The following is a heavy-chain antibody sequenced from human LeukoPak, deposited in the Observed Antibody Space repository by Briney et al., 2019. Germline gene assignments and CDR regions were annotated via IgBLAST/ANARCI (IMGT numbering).Heavy chain of an antibody. J-gene: IGHJ5*02. V-gene: IGHV4-38-2*02. D-gene: IGHD3-10*01. CDR3: ARGPRFGELLWHWFDP. CDR1: GYSISSGHY. CDR2: MYHSGST. Sequence: PSETLSHTCTVSGYSISSGHYWGWIRQPPGKGLEWIGSMYHSGSTYYNPPLKSRVTISEDTSKNQFSLKLRSVTAADTAVYYCARGPRFGELLWHWFDPWGQGTLVTVSS.